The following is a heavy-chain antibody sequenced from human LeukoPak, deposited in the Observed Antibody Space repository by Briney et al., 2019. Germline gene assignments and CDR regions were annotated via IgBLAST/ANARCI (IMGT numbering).Heavy chain of an antibody. J-gene: IGHJ4*02. CDR1: GFTFSSYA. D-gene: IGHD6-13*01. Sequence: PGGSLRLSCAASGFTFSSYAMSWVRQAPGKGLEWVSAISGSGGSTYYADSVKGRFTISRDNSKKTLYLQMNNLRAEDTAVYYCAKDFLYSSSWSTYYFDYWGQGTLVTVSS. CDR2: ISGSGGST. V-gene: IGHV3-23*01. CDR3: AKDFLYSSSWSTYYFDY.